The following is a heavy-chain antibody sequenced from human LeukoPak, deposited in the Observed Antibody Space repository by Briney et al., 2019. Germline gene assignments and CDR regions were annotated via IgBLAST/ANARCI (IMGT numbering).Heavy chain of an antibody. Sequence: PGRSLRLSCAASGFTFSSFGMYWVRQAPGKGLDWVAVISNDGSKKYYADSVKGRFTISRDNSKNTLSLQVSSLRTEDTAVYYCAKDRYSYAFEYSDSWGQGTLVTVSS. CDR2: ISNDGSKK. CDR1: GFTFSSFG. J-gene: IGHJ4*02. D-gene: IGHD5-18*01. CDR3: AKDRYSYAFEYSDS. V-gene: IGHV3-30*18.